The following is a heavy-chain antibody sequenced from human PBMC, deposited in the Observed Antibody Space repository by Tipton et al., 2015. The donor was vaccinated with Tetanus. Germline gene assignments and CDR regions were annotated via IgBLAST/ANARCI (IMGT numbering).Heavy chain of an antibody. Sequence: TLSLTCTVSGGSISSYYWSWIRQPPGKGLEWIGEINHSGSTNYNPSLKSRVTISVDTSKNQFSLKLSSVTAADTAVYYCARGPSVAYCSGGSCPVWFDPWGQGTLVTVSS. CDR3: ARGPSVAYCSGGSCPVWFDP. CDR2: INHSGST. CDR1: GGSISSYY. V-gene: IGHV4-59*01. D-gene: IGHD2-15*01. J-gene: IGHJ5*02.